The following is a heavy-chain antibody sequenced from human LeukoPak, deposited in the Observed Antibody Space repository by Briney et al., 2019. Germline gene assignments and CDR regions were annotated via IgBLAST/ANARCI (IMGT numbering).Heavy chain of an antibody. Sequence: GGSLRLSCAASASTFSSYWMSWVRQAPGKGLEWVANIKQDGSEKYYVDSVKGRFTISRDNAKNSLYLQMNSLRAEDTAVYYCARPVGGTAGTFDYWGQGTLVTVSS. CDR2: IKQDGSEK. CDR1: ASTFSSYW. V-gene: IGHV3-7*01. D-gene: IGHD6-13*01. CDR3: ARPVGGTAGTFDY. J-gene: IGHJ4*02.